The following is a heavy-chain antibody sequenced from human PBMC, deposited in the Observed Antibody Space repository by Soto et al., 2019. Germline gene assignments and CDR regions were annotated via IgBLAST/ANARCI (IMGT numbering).Heavy chain of an antibody. CDR2: ISAYNGNT. CDR1: GYTFTSYG. J-gene: IGHJ6*02. D-gene: IGHD5-18*01. CDR3: ARAPYLVDTAMASFGMDV. Sequence: QVQLVQSGAEVKKPGASVKVSCKASGYTFTSYGISWVRQAPGQGLEWMGWISAYNGNTNYAQKLQGRVTMTTDTSTRTAYMELRSLRSDDTAVYYCARAPYLVDTAMASFGMDVWGQGTTVTVSS. V-gene: IGHV1-18*01.